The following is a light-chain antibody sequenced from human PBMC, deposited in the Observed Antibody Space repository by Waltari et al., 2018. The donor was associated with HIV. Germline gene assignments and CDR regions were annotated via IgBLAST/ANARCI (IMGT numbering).Light chain of an antibody. CDR3: QSFDGITAV. CDR2: EDN. V-gene: IGLV6-57*02. CDR1: SGRIASNY. Sequence: NLMLTQPHSVSESPGKTVTISCTGSSGRIASNYVQSYQQRPGSAPTTVIFEDNQISSGVPDRFSGSIDSSSNSASLTISRLKTEDEADYYCQSFDGITAVFGGGTKLTVL. J-gene: IGLJ3*02.